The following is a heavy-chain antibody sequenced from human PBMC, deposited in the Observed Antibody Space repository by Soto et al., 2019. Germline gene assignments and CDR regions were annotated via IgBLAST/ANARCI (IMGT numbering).Heavy chain of an antibody. Sequence: GWSLRLSCAASGFTFSSYGMHWVRQAPGKGLEWVAVISYDGSNKYYADSVKGRFTISRDNSKNTLYLQMNSLRAEDTAVYYCAKDRDYDSSGPDLSFDYWGQGTLVTVST. J-gene: IGHJ4*02. CDR2: ISYDGSNK. CDR1: GFTFSSYG. V-gene: IGHV3-30*18. D-gene: IGHD3-22*01. CDR3: AKDRDYDSSGPDLSFDY.